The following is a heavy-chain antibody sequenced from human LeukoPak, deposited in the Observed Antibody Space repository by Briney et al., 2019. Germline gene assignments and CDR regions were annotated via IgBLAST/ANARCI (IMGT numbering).Heavy chain of an antibody. Sequence: GGSLRLSCAASGFSFSSYWMHWVRQAPGTGLVWVSRINRDETRTSYADSVKGRFTISRDNAKNSLYLQMNSLRAEDTAVYYCARVAPYYDFWSGYSYMDVWGKGTTVTVSS. CDR2: INRDETRT. D-gene: IGHD3-3*01. V-gene: IGHV3-74*01. CDR3: ARVAPYYDFWSGYSYMDV. CDR1: GFSFSSYW. J-gene: IGHJ6*03.